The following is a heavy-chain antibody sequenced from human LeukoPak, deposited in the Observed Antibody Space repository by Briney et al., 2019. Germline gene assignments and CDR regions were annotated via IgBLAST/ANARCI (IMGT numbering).Heavy chain of an antibody. CDR2: FDPEDDET. Sequence: GASVKVSCKVSGYTLTELSMHWVRQAPGKGLEWVGGFDPEDDETIYARKFQGRVTMTEDTSTDTAYMELSSLRSEDTAVYYCATAVGATSTPFDYWGQGTLVTVSS. D-gene: IGHD1-26*01. CDR3: ATAVGATSTPFDY. J-gene: IGHJ4*02. V-gene: IGHV1-24*01. CDR1: GYTLTELS.